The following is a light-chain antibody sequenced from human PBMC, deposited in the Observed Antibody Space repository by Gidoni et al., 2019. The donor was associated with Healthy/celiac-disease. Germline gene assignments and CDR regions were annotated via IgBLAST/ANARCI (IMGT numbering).Light chain of an antibody. Sequence: DIQMTHSPSTLSASVGDRVTITCRASQSISSWLAWYQQKPGKAPKLLIYDSSSLESGVPSRFSGSGSGTEFTLTISSLQPDDFANYYCQQYNSYSPSYTFGQGTKLEIK. V-gene: IGKV1-5*01. J-gene: IGKJ2*01. CDR1: QSISSW. CDR2: DSS. CDR3: QQYNSYSPSYT.